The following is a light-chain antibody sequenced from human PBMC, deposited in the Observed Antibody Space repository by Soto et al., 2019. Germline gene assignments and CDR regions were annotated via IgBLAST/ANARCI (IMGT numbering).Light chain of an antibody. Sequence: DIQMTQSPSTLSGSVGDRVTTTSRASQTISSWLAWYQKKPGKAPKVLIYAACSLENGVSSRFSGSGSGTEFTLTISSLQPDDFATYYCQQYHSYWTFGQGTKVDI. V-gene: IGKV1-5*01. CDR3: QQYHSYWT. CDR2: AAC. J-gene: IGKJ1*01. CDR1: QTISSW.